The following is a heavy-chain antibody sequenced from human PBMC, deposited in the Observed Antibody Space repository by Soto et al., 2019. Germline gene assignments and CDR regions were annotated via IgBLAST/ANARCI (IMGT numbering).Heavy chain of an antibody. J-gene: IGHJ6*02. CDR1: GVSSSSYY. D-gene: IGHD3-10*01. V-gene: IGHV4-59*01. Sequence: ASETLSLTCTVSGVSSSSYYWSWIRQPPGKGLEWIGNMFHSGSTNYNPSLKSRVTISLDTSRNQFSLKLSSVTAADTAVYYCAREGYHYGSGSYYYYGMDVWGQGTTVTVSS. CDR2: MFHSGST. CDR3: AREGYHYGSGSYYYYGMDV.